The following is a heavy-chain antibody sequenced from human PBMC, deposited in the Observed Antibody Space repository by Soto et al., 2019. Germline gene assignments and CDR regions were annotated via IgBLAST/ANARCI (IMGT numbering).Heavy chain of an antibody. CDR1: GGSFSGYY. CDR3: ARGYYYDSSGYPPDV. Sequence: KTSETLSLTCAVYGGSFSGYYWSWIRQPPGKGLEWIGEINHSGSTNYNPSLKSRVTISVDTSKNQFSLKLSSVTAADTAVYYCARGYYYDSSGYPPDVWGQGTTVTVSS. J-gene: IGHJ6*02. D-gene: IGHD3-22*01. V-gene: IGHV4-34*01. CDR2: INHSGST.